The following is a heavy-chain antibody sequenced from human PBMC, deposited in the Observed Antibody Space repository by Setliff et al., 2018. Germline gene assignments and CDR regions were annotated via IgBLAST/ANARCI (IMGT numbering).Heavy chain of an antibody. CDR3: ARPRSPKISIFGVTPFDY. D-gene: IGHD3-3*01. Sequence: SSVKVSCKASGGPFDSYSFTWLRQAPGQGLEWVGGFTPILLTPDYAQKFQGRITITADKSTSTAYMELSGLGSAATAVYFCARPRSPKISIFGVTPFDYWGQGTLVTVSS. CDR1: GGPFDSYS. J-gene: IGHJ4*02. V-gene: IGHV1-69*06. CDR2: FTPILLTP.